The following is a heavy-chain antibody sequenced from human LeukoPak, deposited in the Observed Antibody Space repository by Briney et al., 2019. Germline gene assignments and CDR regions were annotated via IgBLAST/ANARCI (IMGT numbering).Heavy chain of an antibody. J-gene: IGHJ4*02. CDR3: ARDRSGDSSGLYYFDY. Sequence: PSQTLSLTCTVSGSSISSGGYYCSWIRQHPGKGLEWIGYIYYSGSTYYNPSLKSRVTISVDTSKNQFSLKLSSVTAADTAVYYCARDRSGDSSGLYYFDYWGQGTLVTVSS. CDR2: IYYSGST. CDR1: GSSISSGGYY. D-gene: IGHD6-19*01. V-gene: IGHV4-31*03.